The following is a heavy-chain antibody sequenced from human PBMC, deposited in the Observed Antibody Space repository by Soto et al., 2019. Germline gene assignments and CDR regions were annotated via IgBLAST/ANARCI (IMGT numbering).Heavy chain of an antibody. CDR1: GGSITTAGYS. J-gene: IGHJ6*02. V-gene: IGHV4-30-2*01. D-gene: IGHD3-16*02. CDR3: GGRPCYHCGLDV. CDR2: VYHTGNA. Sequence: SETLSLTCTVSGGSITTAGYSWCWIRQPPGKALEWIGYVYHTGNAYPKPSLKSRVTISLDRSKNQFSSKMTSVTAADTALYYCGGRPCYHCGLDVWGQGTTVTVSS.